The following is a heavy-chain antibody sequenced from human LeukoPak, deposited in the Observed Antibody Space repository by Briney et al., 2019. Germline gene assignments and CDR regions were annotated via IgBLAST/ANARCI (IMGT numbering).Heavy chain of an antibody. Sequence: GGSLRLSCAASGFTFDDYAMHWVRQAPGKGLEWVSGISWNSGSIGYADSVKGRFTISRDNATNSLYLQMTSLRDEDTALYYCAKAYSRYYYYYYGMDVWGQGTTVTVSS. V-gene: IGHV3-9*01. D-gene: IGHD6-13*01. CDR1: GFTFDDYA. CDR3: AKAYSRYYYYYYGMDV. J-gene: IGHJ6*02. CDR2: ISWNSGSI.